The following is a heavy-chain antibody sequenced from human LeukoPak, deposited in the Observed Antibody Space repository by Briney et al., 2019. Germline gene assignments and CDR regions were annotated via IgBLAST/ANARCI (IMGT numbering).Heavy chain of an antibody. V-gene: IGHV3-21*01. CDR2: TSTSSSYI. J-gene: IGHJ4*02. CDR3: VRGLAAGVF. CDR1: GFTFSSYA. Sequence: PGGSLRLSCAASGFTFSSYAMSWVRQAPGKGLEWVSSTSTSSSYIYYADSVKGRFTISRDNAKNSLYLQMNSLRAEDTAVYYCVRGLAAGVFWGQGTLVTVSS. D-gene: IGHD6-13*01.